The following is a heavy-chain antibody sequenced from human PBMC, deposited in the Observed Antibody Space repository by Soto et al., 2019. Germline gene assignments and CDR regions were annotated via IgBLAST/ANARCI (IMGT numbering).Heavy chain of an antibody. V-gene: IGHV4-59*08. CDR2: IYYSGST. D-gene: IGHD4-17*01. CDR3: ARRYGVYFDY. J-gene: IGHJ4*02. Sequence: SETLSLTCTVSGGSISIYYWSWIRQPPGKGLEWIGYIYYSGSTNYNPSLKSRVTISVDTSKNQFSLKLSSVTAADTAVYYCARRYGVYFDYWGQGTLVIVSS. CDR1: GGSISIYY.